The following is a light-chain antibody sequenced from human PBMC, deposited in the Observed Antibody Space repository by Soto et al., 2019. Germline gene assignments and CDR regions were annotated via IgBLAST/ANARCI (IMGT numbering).Light chain of an antibody. V-gene: IGLV2-14*01. Sequence: QSALTQPASVSGSPGQSITISCTGTSGDVGSYNRVSWYQQHPGKAPKLIIYEVTERPSGVSDRFSGSKSGNTASLTISGLEAEDEAEYYCSSYTNIKTGACVFGTGTKVTVL. CDR3: SSYTNIKTGACV. CDR1: SGDVGSYNR. CDR2: EVT. J-gene: IGLJ1*01.